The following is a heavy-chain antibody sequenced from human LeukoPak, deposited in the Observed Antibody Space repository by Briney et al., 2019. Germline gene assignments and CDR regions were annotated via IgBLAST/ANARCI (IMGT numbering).Heavy chain of an antibody. CDR3: ARPGEVYYYDSSGYPAHYFDY. J-gene: IGHJ4*02. Sequence: PSETLSLTCSVSGGSIYNSAYHWGRLRQPPGQGLEWIGSISYSESTYYSPSLKSRVTISVDAYQNLFFLKLSSVTAADTAVYYCARPGEVYYYDSSGYPAHYFDYWGQGTLVTASS. D-gene: IGHD3-22*01. CDR2: ISYSEST. CDR1: GGSIYNSAYH. V-gene: IGHV4-39*01.